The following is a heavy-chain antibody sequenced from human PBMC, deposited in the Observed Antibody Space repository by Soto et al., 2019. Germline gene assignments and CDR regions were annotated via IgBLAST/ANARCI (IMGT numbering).Heavy chain of an antibody. CDR1: GFTFSSYG. Sequence: GGSLRLSCAASGFTFSSYGMHWVRQAPGKGLEWVAVISYDGSNKYYADSVKGRFTISRDNSKNTLYLQMNSLRAEDTAVYYCAKDFRAAIAVAGTPYYYGMDVWGQGTTVTVSS. V-gene: IGHV3-30*18. CDR3: AKDFRAAIAVAGTPYYYGMDV. CDR2: ISYDGSNK. D-gene: IGHD6-19*01. J-gene: IGHJ6*02.